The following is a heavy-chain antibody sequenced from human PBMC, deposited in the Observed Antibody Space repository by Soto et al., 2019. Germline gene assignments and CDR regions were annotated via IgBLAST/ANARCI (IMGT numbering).Heavy chain of an antibody. V-gene: IGHV4-30-4*01. Sequence: QVQLQESGPGLVKPSQTLSLTCTVSGGSISSGDYYWNWIRQPPGKGLEWIGYIYYSGSTYYNPSLKSRVTISVDTSKTQFALKLSSVTAPDTAVYYCARDSYDSSGSSGYSFDYWGQGTLVTVSS. D-gene: IGHD3-22*01. CDR3: ARDSYDSSGSSGYSFDY. CDR1: GGSISSGDYY. CDR2: IYYSGST. J-gene: IGHJ4*02.